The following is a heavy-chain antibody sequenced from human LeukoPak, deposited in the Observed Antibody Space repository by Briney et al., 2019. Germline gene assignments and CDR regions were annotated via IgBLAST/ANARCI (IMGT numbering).Heavy chain of an antibody. CDR3: AKDHGSSPDYFEY. CDR1: GFTFSSYA. J-gene: IGHJ4*02. CDR2: ISYDGSNK. V-gene: IGHV3-30-3*01. D-gene: IGHD6-6*01. Sequence: PGGSLRLSCAASGFTFSSYAMPWVRQAPGKGLEWVAVISYDGSNKYYADSVKGRFTISRDNSKNTLYLQMNSLRAEDTAVYYCAKDHGSSPDYFEYWGQGTLVTVSS.